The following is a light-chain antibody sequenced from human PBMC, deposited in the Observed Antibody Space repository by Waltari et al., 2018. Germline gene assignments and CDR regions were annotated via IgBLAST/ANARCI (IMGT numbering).Light chain of an antibody. CDR2: EDN. J-gene: IGLJ2*01. V-gene: IGLV6-57*03. CDR3: QSFDSSHVV. Sequence: FMLTQPHSVSESPGKTVTTSCTRSSGHIATNYVQLTQQPPVSAPTKVIYEDNQRPSGVPDRFSGSIDSSSNSASLIISGLKAEDEADYYCQSFDSSHVVFGGGTKLTVL. CDR1: SGHIATNY.